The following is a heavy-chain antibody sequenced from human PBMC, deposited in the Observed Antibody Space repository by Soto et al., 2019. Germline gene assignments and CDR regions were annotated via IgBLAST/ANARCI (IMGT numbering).Heavy chain of an antibody. CDR3: ASEPIAAAVDNLLDP. J-gene: IGHJ5*02. V-gene: IGHV3-11*06. CDR1: GFTFSDYY. D-gene: IGHD6-13*01. CDR2: ISSSSSYT. Sequence: GGSLRLSCAASGFTFSDYYMSWIRQAPGKGLEWVSYISSSSSYTNYADSVKGRFTISRDNAKNSLYLQMNSLRAEDTAVYYCASEPIAAAVDNLLDPWGEGTLVTVYS.